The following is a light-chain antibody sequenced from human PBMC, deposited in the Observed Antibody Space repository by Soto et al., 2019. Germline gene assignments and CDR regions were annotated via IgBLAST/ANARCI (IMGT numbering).Light chain of an antibody. V-gene: IGKV1-5*01. Sequence: DIQMTQSPSTLSASVGDRVTITCRASQSISSWLAWYQQKPGKAPKLLIYDASSLESGVPSRFSGSGSGTEFTLTISSLEPEDFAVYHCQQYNYWPSLTFGGGTKVDI. CDR3: QQYNYWPSLT. CDR2: DAS. J-gene: IGKJ4*01. CDR1: QSISSW.